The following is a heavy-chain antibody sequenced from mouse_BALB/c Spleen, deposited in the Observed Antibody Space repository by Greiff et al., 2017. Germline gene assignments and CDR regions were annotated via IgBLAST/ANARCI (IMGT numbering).Heavy chain of an antibody. CDR1: GYTFTDYV. CDR3: ARRGDYGSSYWFAY. J-gene: IGHJ3*01. V-gene: IGHV1-81*01. D-gene: IGHD1-1*01. CDR2: IYPGSGST. Sequence: VQLQQSGPELVKPGASVKMSCKASGYTFTDYVISWVKQRTGQGLEWIGEIYPGSGSTYYNEKFKGKATLTADKSSNTAYMQLSSLTSEDSAVYFCARRGDYGSSYWFAYWGQGTLVTVSA.